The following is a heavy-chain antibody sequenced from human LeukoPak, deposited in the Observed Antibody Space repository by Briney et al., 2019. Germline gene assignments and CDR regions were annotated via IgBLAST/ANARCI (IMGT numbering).Heavy chain of an antibody. V-gene: IGHV4-39*01. Sequence: SETLSLTCTVSGGSISSGNYHWGWIRQPPGKGLEWIGSIYYSGGTYYNPSLKSRVTISVDTSKNQFSLKLSSVTAADTAVYYCARHLHPRDYDFWSGYPPYYFDYWGQGTLVTVSS. CDR2: IYYSGGT. D-gene: IGHD3-3*01. CDR3: ARHLHPRDYDFWSGYPPYYFDY. CDR1: GGSISSGNYH. J-gene: IGHJ4*02.